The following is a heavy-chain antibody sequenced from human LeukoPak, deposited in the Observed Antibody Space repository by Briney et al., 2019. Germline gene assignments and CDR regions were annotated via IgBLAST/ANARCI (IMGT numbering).Heavy chain of an antibody. CDR2: INSDEDST. J-gene: IGHJ4*02. V-gene: IGHV3-74*01. CDR1: GFNFSTYW. CDR3: ARASGKDSRGYVQIDY. Sequence: GGSLRLSCTGAGFNFSTYWMQWVRQAPGKGLVWVSRINSDEDSTTYADSVKGRFTISRDNAKNTLYLQMNSLRAEDTAVYYCARASGKDSRGYVQIDYWGQGTLVTVSS. D-gene: IGHD3-22*01.